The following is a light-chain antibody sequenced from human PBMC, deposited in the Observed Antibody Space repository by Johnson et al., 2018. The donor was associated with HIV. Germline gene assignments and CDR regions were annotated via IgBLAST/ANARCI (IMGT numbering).Light chain of an antibody. V-gene: IGLV1-51*01. CDR3: GTWDSSLSVYV. J-gene: IGLJ1*01. CDR1: SSNIGNNY. Sequence: QSVLTQPPSVSAAPGQKVTISCSGSSSNIGNNYVSWYQQLPGTAPKLLIYDNNKRPSGIPDRFSGSKSGTSATLGITGLTTGDEADYYCGTWDSSLSVYVFATGTKVTVL. CDR2: DNN.